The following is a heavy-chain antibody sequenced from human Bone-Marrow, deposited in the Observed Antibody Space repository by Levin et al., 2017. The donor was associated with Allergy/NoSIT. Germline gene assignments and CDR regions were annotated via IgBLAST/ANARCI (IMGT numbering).Heavy chain of an antibody. CDR1: GFTFSNYG. CDR3: ATDGDTYFDY. V-gene: IGHV3-33*01. D-gene: IGHD3-9*01. CDR2: ISHDENYK. Sequence: GGSLRLSCAASGFTFSNYGMHWVRQAPANGLEWVAVISHDENYKDYADSAKGRFTISRDNSKNTLSLHMNSLRAEDTAMYYCATDGDTYFDYWGQGILVTVSS. J-gene: IGHJ4*02.